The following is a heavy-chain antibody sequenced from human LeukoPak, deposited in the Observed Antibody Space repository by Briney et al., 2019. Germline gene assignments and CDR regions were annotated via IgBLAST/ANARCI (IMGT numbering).Heavy chain of an antibody. J-gene: IGHJ4*02. Sequence: ASVEVSCKASGYTFTGYYMHWVRQAPGQGLEWMGWINPNSGGTNYAQKFQGRVTMTRDTSISTAYMELSRLRSDDTAVYYCASLRFLEWLLYGGGFDYWGQETLVTVSS. CDR1: GYTFTGYY. D-gene: IGHD3-3*01. CDR2: INPNSGGT. V-gene: IGHV1-2*02. CDR3: ASLRFLEWLLYGGGFDY.